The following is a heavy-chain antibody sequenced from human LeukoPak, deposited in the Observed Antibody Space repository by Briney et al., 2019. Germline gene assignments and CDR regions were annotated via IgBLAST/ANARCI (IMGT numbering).Heavy chain of an antibody. V-gene: IGHV1-46*01. D-gene: IGHD2-15*01. CDR2: INPSGGST. Sequence: ASVKVSCKASGYTFTSYYMHWVRQAPGQGLEWMGIINPSGGSTSYAQKFQGRVTMTRDTSTSTVYMELSSLRSEDTAVYYCLLGYCSGGSCYREDFDYWGQGTLVTVSP. J-gene: IGHJ4*02. CDR1: GYTFTSYY. CDR3: LLGYCSGGSCYREDFDY.